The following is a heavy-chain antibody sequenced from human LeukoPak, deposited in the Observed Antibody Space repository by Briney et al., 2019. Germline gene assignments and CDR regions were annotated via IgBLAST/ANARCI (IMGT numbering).Heavy chain of an antibody. D-gene: IGHD6-19*01. CDR3: ARGFRYSTGWKDFDY. V-gene: IGHV3-53*01. Sequence: GGSLRLSCAASGFTVSNNYMSWVRQAPGKGLEWVSVIYSGGTTYYADSVRGRFTISRDNSKNTLYLQMNGLRAEDTAVYYCARGFRYSTGWKDFDYWGQGTLVTVSS. CDR2: IYSGGTT. CDR1: GFTVSNNY. J-gene: IGHJ4*02.